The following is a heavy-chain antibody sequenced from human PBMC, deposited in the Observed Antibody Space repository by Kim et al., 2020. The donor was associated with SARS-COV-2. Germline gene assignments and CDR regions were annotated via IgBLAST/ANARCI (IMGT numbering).Heavy chain of an antibody. CDR3: ARAIILTGYFGAYPIDY. J-gene: IGHJ4*02. V-gene: IGHV3-30*07. Sequence: VKGRFTISRDNSKNTLYLQMNSLRAEDTAVYYCARAIILTGYFGAYPIDYWGQGTLVTVSS. D-gene: IGHD3-9*01.